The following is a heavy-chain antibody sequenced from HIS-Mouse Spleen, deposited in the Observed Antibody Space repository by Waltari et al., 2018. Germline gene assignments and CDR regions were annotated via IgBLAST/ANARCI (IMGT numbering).Heavy chain of an antibody. CDR2: IYYSGRT. D-gene: IGHD6-6*01. CDR3: ASHHIAALDY. V-gene: IGHV4-39*07. Sequence: QLQLQESGPGLVKPSETLSLTCTVSGGSISSSSYYWGWIRQPPGKGLEWIGSIYYSGRTYYNPSLKSRVTISVDTSKNQFSLKLSSVTAADTAVYYCASHHIAALDYWGQGTLVTVSS. CDR1: GGSISSSSYY. J-gene: IGHJ4*02.